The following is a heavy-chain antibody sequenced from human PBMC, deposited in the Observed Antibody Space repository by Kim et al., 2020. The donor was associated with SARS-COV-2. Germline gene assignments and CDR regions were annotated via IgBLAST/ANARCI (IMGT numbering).Heavy chain of an antibody. CDR3: ARVAMVSYYYYYYMDV. D-gene: IGHD5-18*01. J-gene: IGHJ6*03. V-gene: IGHV4-34*13. Sequence: SLKGRVTISVDTSKNQFSLKLSSVTAADTAVYYCARVAMVSYYYYYYMDVWGKGTTVTVSS.